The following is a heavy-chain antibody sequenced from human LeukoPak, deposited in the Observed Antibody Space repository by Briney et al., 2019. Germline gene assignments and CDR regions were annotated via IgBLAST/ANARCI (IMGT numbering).Heavy chain of an antibody. J-gene: IGHJ4*02. CDR3: AKCSGGTCYSSLAY. D-gene: IGHD2-15*01. CDR2: ISGSGGST. Sequence: GSLRLSCAASGFTFSSYAISWVRQAPGKGLEWVAGISGSGGSTYYADSVKGLFTISRDNSKNTLYLQMNSLRAGDTAVYYCAKCSGGTCYSSLAYWGQGTLVTVSS. V-gene: IGHV3-23*01. CDR1: GFTFSSYA.